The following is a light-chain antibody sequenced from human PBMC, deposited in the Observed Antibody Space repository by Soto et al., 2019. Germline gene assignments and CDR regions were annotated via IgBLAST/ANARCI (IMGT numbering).Light chain of an antibody. Sequence: QPVLTQPPSASGTPGQRVTISCSGSSSNIGSNTVNWYQQLPGTAPKLLIYSNSQRPSGVPDRFSGSKSGTSASLAISGLQSEDEADYYCAAWDDSLNGHVVFGGGTKLTVL. J-gene: IGLJ2*01. V-gene: IGLV1-44*01. CDR1: SSNIGSNT. CDR3: AAWDDSLNGHVV. CDR2: SNS.